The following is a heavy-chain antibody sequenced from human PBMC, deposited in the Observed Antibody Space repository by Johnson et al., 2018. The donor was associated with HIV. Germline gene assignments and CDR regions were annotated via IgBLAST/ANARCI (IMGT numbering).Heavy chain of an antibody. Sequence: QMLLVESGGGVMQPGKSLRLSCEASGFTFRSYAMHWVRQAPGKGLELVAVITYDGRNKYYTDSVKGRFIISRDNSKNMTNLQMNGRSDEDTADYYCARESPGYAFDIWGQGTMVSVSS. V-gene: IGHV3-30*04. CDR1: GFTFRSYA. CDR2: ITYDGRNK. CDR3: ARESPGYAFDI. D-gene: IGHD1-1*01. J-gene: IGHJ3*02.